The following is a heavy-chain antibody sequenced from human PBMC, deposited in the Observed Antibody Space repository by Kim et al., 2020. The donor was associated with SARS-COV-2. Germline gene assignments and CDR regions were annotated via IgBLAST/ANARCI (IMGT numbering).Heavy chain of an antibody. V-gene: IGHV3-23*01. CDR3: AKFPIAVAHQGWPFYFDY. D-gene: IGHD6-19*01. J-gene: IGHJ4*02. CDR1: GFTFSSYA. Sequence: GGSLRLSCAASGFTFSSYAMSWVRQAPGKGLEWVSAISGSGGSTYYADSVKGRFTISRDNSKNTLYLQMNSLRAEDTAVYYCAKFPIAVAHQGWPFYFDYWGQGTLVTVSS. CDR2: ISGSGGST.